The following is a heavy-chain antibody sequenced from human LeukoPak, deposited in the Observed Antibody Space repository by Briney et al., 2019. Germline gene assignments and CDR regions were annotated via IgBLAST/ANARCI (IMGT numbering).Heavy chain of an antibody. J-gene: IGHJ4*02. CDR2: INPNSGGT. D-gene: IGHD3-22*01. CDR1: GYTFTVYY. Sequence: ASVTVSSKASGYTFTVYYMHWVRQAPGQGLEWMGWINPNSGGTNYAQKFQGRVTMTRDTSISTAYMELSRVRSDDTAVYYCARAGVYYDSSGYYDYWGQGTLVTVSS. CDR3: ARAGVYYDSSGYYDY. V-gene: IGHV1-2*02.